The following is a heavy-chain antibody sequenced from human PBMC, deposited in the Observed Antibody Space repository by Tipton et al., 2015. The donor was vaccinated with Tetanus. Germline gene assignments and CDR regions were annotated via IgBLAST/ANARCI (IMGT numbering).Heavy chain of an antibody. D-gene: IGHD1-26*01. CDR2: IYDRGNT. J-gene: IGHJ5*02. V-gene: IGHV4-31*03. Sequence: LSLTCTVSGDSIRGGGYYWTWIRHHPGKGLEWIGYIYDRGNTDYNPSLKSRLSISEDTSKNQFSLKVTSVTAADTAGYYCGRVMGGATVVPWGQGTLVTASS. CDR1: GDSIRGGGYY. CDR3: GRVMGGATVVP.